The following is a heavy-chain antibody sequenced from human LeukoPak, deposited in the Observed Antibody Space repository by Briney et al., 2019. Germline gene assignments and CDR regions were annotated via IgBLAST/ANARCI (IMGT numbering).Heavy chain of an antibody. CDR1: GDSISDYY. Sequence: SETLSLTCTVSGDSISDYYWIWIRQPAGKGLEWIGRVNPSGSTKYNPSLKSRVTMSIETSKNRFSLKVNSVTAADTAVYYCARWGTYASTSNWFDPWGQGTLVTVSS. CDR2: VNPSGST. V-gene: IGHV4-4*07. CDR3: ARWGTYASTSNWFDP. J-gene: IGHJ5*02. D-gene: IGHD2-2*01.